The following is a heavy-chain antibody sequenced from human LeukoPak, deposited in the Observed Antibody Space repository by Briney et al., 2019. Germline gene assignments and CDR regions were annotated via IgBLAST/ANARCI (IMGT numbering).Heavy chain of an antibody. V-gene: IGHV3-74*01. Sequence: GGSLRLTCAASGFTFSSYWMHWVRQAPGKGLVWVSRIKSDGSSTNYADSVKGRFTISRDNAKNTLYLQMNSLRAEDTAVYCCARSRGYSYGDFDYWGQGTLVTVSS. CDR2: IKSDGSST. D-gene: IGHD5-18*01. CDR3: ARSRGYSYGDFDY. J-gene: IGHJ4*02. CDR1: GFTFSSYW.